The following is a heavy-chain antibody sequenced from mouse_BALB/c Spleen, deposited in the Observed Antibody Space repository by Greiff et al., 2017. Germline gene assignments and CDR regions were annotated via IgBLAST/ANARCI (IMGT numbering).Heavy chain of an antibody. CDR2: IDPANGNT. Sequence: EVQLQQSGAELVKPGASVKLSCTASGFNIKDTYMHWVKQRPEQGLEWIGRIDPANGNTKYDPKFQGKATITADTSSNTAYLQLSSLTSEDTAVYYCARGPYYYGSSYYFDYWGQGTTLTVSS. V-gene: IGHV14-3*02. D-gene: IGHD1-1*01. CDR1: GFNIKDTY. J-gene: IGHJ2*01. CDR3: ARGPYYYGSSYYFDY.